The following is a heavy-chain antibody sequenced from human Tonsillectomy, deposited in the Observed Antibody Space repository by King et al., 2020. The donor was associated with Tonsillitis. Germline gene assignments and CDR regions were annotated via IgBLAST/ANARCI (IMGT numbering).Heavy chain of an antibody. CDR2: IYYSGST. Sequence: QLQESGPGLVKPSETLSLTCTVSGGSISIYYWSWIRQPPGKGLEWIGYIYYSGSTNYNPSLKSRVTISVDTSKNQFSLKLSSVTAADTAVYYCARLEGGKNSGYNSGWYTFWGQGTLVTVSS. D-gene: IGHD6-13*01. CDR3: ARLEGGKNSGYNSGWYTF. V-gene: IGHV4-59*08. CDR1: GGSISIYY. J-gene: IGHJ4*02.